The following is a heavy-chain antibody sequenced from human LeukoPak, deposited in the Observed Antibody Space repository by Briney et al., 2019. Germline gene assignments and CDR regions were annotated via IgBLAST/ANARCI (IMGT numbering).Heavy chain of an antibody. J-gene: IGHJ6*02. CDR3: AKGSAYSDYYYYGMDV. CDR2: ISYDGSNT. Sequence: GGSLRLSCAASGFSFSNFGMHWVRQAPGEGLEWVSVISYDGSNTYYADSVKGRFTISRDNSQNTLFLQMISLRTEDTAVYYCAKGSAYSDYYYYGMDVWGQGTTVTVSS. V-gene: IGHV3-30*18. D-gene: IGHD4-11*01. CDR1: GFSFSNFG.